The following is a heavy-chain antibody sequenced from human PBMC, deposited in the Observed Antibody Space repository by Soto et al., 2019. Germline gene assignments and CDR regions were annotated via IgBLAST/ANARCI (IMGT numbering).Heavy chain of an antibody. J-gene: IGHJ6*02. CDR2: FIAIFGTA. CDR1: GGTFSSYA. CDR3: ARDGYCSGGSCYSYCYGMDV. D-gene: IGHD2-15*01. Sequence: QVQLVQSGAEVKKPGSSVKFSCKASGGTFSSYAISWVRQAPGQGLEWMGGFIAIFGTANYAQKFQGRVTITEDKSTSTAYMELSRLRSEDTAVYYCARDGYCSGGSCYSYCYGMDVWGQGTTVTVSS. V-gene: IGHV1-69*06.